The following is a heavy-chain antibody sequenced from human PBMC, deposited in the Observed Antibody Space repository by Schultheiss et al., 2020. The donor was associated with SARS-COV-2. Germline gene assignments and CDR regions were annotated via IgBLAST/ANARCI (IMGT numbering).Heavy chain of an antibody. CDR2: IYYSGST. J-gene: IGHJ5*02. D-gene: IGHD3-16*02. Sequence: SETLSLTCTVSGGSISSYYWSWIRQPPGKGLEWIGYIYYSGSTNYNPSLKSRVTISVDTSKNQFSLKLSSVTAADTAVYYCARALNWFDPWGQGTLVTVSS. V-gene: IGHV4-59*12. CDR3: ARALNWFDP. CDR1: GGSISSYY.